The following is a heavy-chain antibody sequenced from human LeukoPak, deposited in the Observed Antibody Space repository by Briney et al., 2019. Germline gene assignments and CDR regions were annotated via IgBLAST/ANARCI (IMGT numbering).Heavy chain of an antibody. V-gene: IGHV4-34*01. CDR2: INHSGST. J-gene: IGHJ4*02. D-gene: IGHD6-13*01. Sequence: SETLSLTCAVYGGSFSGYYWSWTRQPPGKGLEWIGEINHSGSTNYNPSLKSRVTISVDTSKNQFSLKLSSVTAADTAVYYCARRVSSSWYYFDYWGQGTLVTVSS. CDR1: GGSFSGYY. CDR3: ARRVSSSWYYFDY.